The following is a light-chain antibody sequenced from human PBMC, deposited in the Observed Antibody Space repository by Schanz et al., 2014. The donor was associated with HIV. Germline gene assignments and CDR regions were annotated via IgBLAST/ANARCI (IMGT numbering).Light chain of an antibody. J-gene: IGKJ3*01. Sequence: EIVVTQSPGTVSLSPGARAILSCRASQSVRSNLAWFQQKPGQAPRLLIYGASSRATGIPDRFSGSGSGTDFTLTISRLEPEDFAVYYCQQYGSSPLFTFGPGTKVDIK. V-gene: IGKV3-20*01. CDR2: GAS. CDR3: QQYGSSPLFT. CDR1: QSVRSN.